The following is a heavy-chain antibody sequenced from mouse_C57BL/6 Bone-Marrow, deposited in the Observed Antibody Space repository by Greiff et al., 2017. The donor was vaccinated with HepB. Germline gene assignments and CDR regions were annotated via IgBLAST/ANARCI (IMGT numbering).Heavy chain of an antibody. V-gene: IGHV1-55*01. D-gene: IGHD1-1*01. CDR3: ARNLVITTVVEYFDV. Sequence: QVQLQQPGAELVKPGASVKMSCKASGYTFTSYWITWVKPRPGQGLEWIGDIYPGSGSTNYNEKFKSKATLTVDTSSSTAYMQLSSLTSEDSAVYYCARNLVITTVVEYFDVWGTGTTVTVSS. CDR1: GYTFTSYW. CDR2: IYPGSGST. J-gene: IGHJ1*03.